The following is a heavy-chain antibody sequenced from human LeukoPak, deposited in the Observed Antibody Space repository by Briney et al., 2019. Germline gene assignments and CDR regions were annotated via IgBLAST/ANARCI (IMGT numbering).Heavy chain of an antibody. CDR1: VFTFSSYS. D-gene: IGHD3-10*01. CDR2: ISSSSSYI. CDR3: ARGTDYYGSGSYCDY. V-gene: IGHV3-21*01. J-gene: IGHJ4*02. Sequence: GGSLRLSCAASVFTFSSYSMNWVRQAPGKGLEWVSSISSSSSYIYYADSVKGRFTISRDNAKNSLYLQMNSLRAEDTAVYYCARGTDYYGSGSYCDYWGQGTLVTVSS.